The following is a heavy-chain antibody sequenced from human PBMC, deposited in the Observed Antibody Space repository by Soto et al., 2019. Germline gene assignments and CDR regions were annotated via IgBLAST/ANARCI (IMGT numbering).Heavy chain of an antibody. CDR2: ISGSGGST. Sequence: PGGSLRVSCAASGFTFSSYAMSWVRQAPGKGLEWVSAISGSGGSTSYAQKFQGRVTMTRDTSTSTVYMELSSLRSEDTAVYYCARDGFPYGDYVWFDYWGQGTLVTVSS. D-gene: IGHD4-17*01. CDR3: ARDGFPYGDYVWFDY. V-gene: IGHV3-23*01. J-gene: IGHJ5*01. CDR1: GFTFSSYA.